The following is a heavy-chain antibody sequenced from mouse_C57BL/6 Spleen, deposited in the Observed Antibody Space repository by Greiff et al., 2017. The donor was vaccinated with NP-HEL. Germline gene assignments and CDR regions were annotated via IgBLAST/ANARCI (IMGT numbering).Heavy chain of an antibody. D-gene: IGHD4-1*01. J-gene: IGHJ1*03. CDR3: ARSSWERYFDV. Sequence: VQLQQPGAELVKPGASVKLSCKASGYTFTSYWMQWVKQRPGQGLEWIGEIDPSDSYTNYNQKFKGKATLTVDTSSSTAYMQRSSLTSEDSAVYYCARSSWERYFDVWGTGTTVTVSS. CDR2: IDPSDSYT. V-gene: IGHV1-50*01. CDR1: GYTFTSYW.